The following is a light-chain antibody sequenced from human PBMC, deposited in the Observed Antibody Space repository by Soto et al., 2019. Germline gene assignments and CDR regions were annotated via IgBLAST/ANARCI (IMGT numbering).Light chain of an antibody. Sequence: EMVLTQSPDTLSLSPGERATLSCRASQTVSSNFLAWYQQRPGQAPRLLIYGASSRATGIPDRFSGSGSGTDFTLTISRLEPEDFAVYYCQQYHSSPRTFGQGTKVDIK. J-gene: IGKJ1*01. V-gene: IGKV3-20*01. CDR3: QQYHSSPRT. CDR2: GAS. CDR1: QTVSSNF.